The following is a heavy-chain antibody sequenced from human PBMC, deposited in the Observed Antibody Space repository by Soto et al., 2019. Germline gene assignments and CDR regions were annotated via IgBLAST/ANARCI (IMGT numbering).Heavy chain of an antibody. D-gene: IGHD3-10*01. CDR1: GFTFDDYA. Sequence: GGSLRLSCAASGFTFDDYAMHWVRQAPGKGLEWVSGISWNSGSIGYADSVKGRFTISRDNAKNSLYLQMNSLRAEDTALYYCARARRGAPYYYTMDLWGQGTTVTVSS. J-gene: IGHJ6*02. CDR2: ISWNSGSI. V-gene: IGHV3-9*01. CDR3: ARARRGAPYYYTMDL.